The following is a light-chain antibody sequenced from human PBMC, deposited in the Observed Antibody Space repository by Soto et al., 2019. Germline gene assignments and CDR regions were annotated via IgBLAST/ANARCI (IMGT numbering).Light chain of an antibody. CDR1: QSVSSNY. CDR2: GAS. V-gene: IGKV3-20*01. Sequence: EIVLTQSPGTLSLSPGERATLSCRASQSVSSNYLACDQQKPGQAPRLLIYGASSRATGVPDRFSGSGSGTDFTLTISKLEPEDFALYYCQQYGSSPPLTFGGGTKVEIK. J-gene: IGKJ4*01. CDR3: QQYGSSPPLT.